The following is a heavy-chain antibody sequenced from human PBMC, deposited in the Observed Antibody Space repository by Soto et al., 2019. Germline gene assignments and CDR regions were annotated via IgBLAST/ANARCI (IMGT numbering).Heavy chain of an antibody. J-gene: IGHJ3*02. CDR3: ARDTAIFGVVTGAFDI. V-gene: IGHV1-46*03. D-gene: IGHD3-3*01. CDR1: GYTFTSYY. CDR2: INPSGGST. Sequence: ASVNXSCNASGYTFTSYYMHWVRQAPGQGLEWMGIINPSGGSTSYAQKFQGRVTMTRDTSTSTVYMELSSLRSEDTAVYYCARDTAIFGVVTGAFDIWGQGTMVTVSS.